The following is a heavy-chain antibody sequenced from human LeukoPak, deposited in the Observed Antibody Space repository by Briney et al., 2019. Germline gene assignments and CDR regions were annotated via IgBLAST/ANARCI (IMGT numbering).Heavy chain of an antibody. D-gene: IGHD4-17*01. CDR3: ARAPRHSAVKNDY. J-gene: IGHJ4*02. V-gene: IGHV1-2*02. Sequence: ASVKVSCKASGYTFTGYYMHWVRQAPGQGLEWMGWINPNSGGTNYAQKFQGRVTMTRDTSISTAYMELSRLGSDDTAVYYCARAPRHSAVKNDYWGQGTLVTVSS. CDR2: INPNSGGT. CDR1: GYTFTGYY.